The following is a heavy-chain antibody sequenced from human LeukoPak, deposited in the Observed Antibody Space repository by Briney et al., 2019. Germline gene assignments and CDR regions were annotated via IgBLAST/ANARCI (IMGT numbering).Heavy chain of an antibody. CDR2: INHSGST. CDR1: GGSFSGYY. Sequence: SETLSLTCAVYGGSFSGYYWSWIRQPPGKGLEWIGEINHSGSTNYNPSLKSRVTISVETSKNQFSLKLSSVTAADTAVYYCARDAPPRGFDPWGQGTLVTVSS. J-gene: IGHJ5*02. V-gene: IGHV4-34*01. CDR3: ARDAPPRGFDP. D-gene: IGHD2-2*01.